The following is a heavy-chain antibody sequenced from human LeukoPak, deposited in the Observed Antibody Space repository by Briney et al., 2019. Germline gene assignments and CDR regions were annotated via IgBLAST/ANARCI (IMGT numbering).Heavy chain of an antibody. CDR3: ARGPTRYSSSWYKDY. Sequence: GASVKVSCKASGGTFSSYAISWVRQAPGQGLEWMGGIIPIFGTANYAQKFQGRVTITADESTSTAYMELSSLRSEDTAVYYCARGPTRYSSSWYKDYWGQGTLVTVSS. V-gene: IGHV1-69*13. CDR2: IIPIFGTA. D-gene: IGHD6-13*01. J-gene: IGHJ4*02. CDR1: GGTFSSYA.